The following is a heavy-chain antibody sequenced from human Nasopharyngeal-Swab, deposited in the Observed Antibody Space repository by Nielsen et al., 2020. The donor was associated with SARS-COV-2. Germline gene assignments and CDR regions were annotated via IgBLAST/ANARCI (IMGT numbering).Heavy chain of an antibody. CDR2: IWYDGSNK. Sequence: GGSLRLSCAASGFTFSSYGMHWVRQASGKGLEWVAVIWYDGSNKYYADSVKGRFTISRDNSKNTLYLQMNSLRAEDTAVYYCARGNRPVAFDIWGQGTMVTVSS. D-gene: IGHD2/OR15-2a*01. CDR1: GFTFSSYG. V-gene: IGHV3-33*01. J-gene: IGHJ3*02. CDR3: ARGNRPVAFDI.